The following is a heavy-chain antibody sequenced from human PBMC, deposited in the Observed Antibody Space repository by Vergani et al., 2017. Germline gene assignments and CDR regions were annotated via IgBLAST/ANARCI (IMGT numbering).Heavy chain of an antibody. V-gene: IGHV3-23*04. D-gene: IGHD3-22*01. CDR3: AGPXGTSAYYYGVFDY. CDR1: GFTFSTYA. Sequence: EVQLVESGGGLVQPGGSLRLSCAASGFTFSTYAMTWVRQAPGKGLEWVSTISSDGGSTYYADSVKGRFTISRDNSKNTLSLQMNSLTAEDTAIYYCAGPXGTSAYYYGVFDYRGQGILVTVSS. CDR2: ISSDGGST. J-gene: IGHJ4*02.